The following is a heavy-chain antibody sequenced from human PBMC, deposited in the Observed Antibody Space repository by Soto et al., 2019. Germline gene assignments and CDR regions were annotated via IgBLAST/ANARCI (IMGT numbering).Heavy chain of an antibody. D-gene: IGHD5-18*01. CDR3: ARGGGYTYVDFDP. CDR1: GYSISSGGYS. CDR2: IYQSGSA. Sequence: SETLSLTCAVSGYSISSGGYSWNGIRQPPGKGLEWIGYIYQSGSAFYSPSLKSRVTISVDRSRNQFSLKLSSVTAADTAVYYCARGGGYTYVDFDPWGQGTLVTVSS. J-gene: IGHJ5*02. V-gene: IGHV4-30-2*01.